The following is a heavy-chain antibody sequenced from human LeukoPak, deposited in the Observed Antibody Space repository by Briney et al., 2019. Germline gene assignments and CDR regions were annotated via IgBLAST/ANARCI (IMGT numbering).Heavy chain of an antibody. V-gene: IGHV3-23*01. CDR1: GFTFSSYA. CDR3: AKDRNSGGWSGELRDY. D-gene: IGHD2-15*01. J-gene: IGHJ4*02. Sequence: GGSLRLSCAASGFTFSSYAMNWVRQAPGKGLEWVSTISGSGGSTYYADSVKGRFTISRDNSKNTLYLQMNSLRAEDTAVYYGAKDRNSGGWSGELRDYWGQGTLVTVSS. CDR2: ISGSGGST.